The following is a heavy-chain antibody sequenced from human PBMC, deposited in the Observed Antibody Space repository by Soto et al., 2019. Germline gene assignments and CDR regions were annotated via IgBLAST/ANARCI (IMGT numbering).Heavy chain of an antibody. CDR2: ISSSSSYI. V-gene: IGHV3-21*01. J-gene: IGHJ6*03. Sequence: EVQLVESGGGLVKPGGSLRLSCAASGFTFSSYSMNWVRQAPGKGLEWVSSISSSSSYIYYADSVKGRFTISRDNAKNSLYLQMNRLRAEDTAVYYCARDRVGVTTEHYYYYYMDVWGKGTTVTVSS. D-gene: IGHD4-17*01. CDR1: GFTFSSYS. CDR3: ARDRVGVTTEHYYYYYMDV.